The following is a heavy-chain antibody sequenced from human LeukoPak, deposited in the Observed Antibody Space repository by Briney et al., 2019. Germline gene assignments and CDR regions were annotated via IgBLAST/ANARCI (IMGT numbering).Heavy chain of an antibody. Sequence: GGSLRLSCAASGFTFSSYSMNWVRQAPGKGLEWVSFISTSSSYIHYADSVKGRFTISRDNAKNSLYLQMNSLRAEDTAVYYCARTSDTSGRLYWYFDLWGRGTLVTVSS. D-gene: IGHD3-22*01. J-gene: IGHJ2*01. CDR2: ISTSSSYI. CDR3: ARTSDTSGRLYWYFDL. CDR1: GFTFSSYS. V-gene: IGHV3-21*01.